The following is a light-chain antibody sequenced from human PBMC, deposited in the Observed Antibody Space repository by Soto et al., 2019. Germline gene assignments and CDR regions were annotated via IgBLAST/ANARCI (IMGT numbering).Light chain of an antibody. CDR3: QQRINWTLT. CDR1: QSVSSY. CDR2: DAT. J-gene: IGKJ4*01. V-gene: IGKV3-11*01. Sequence: DIVLTQSPVTLSLSPGERATLSCRASQSVSSYLAWYQKKPGQAPRILISDATNRATGISARFSGIGSGTDFNLTLDRLETEDCAVYEGQQRINWTLTFCGATKVDIK.